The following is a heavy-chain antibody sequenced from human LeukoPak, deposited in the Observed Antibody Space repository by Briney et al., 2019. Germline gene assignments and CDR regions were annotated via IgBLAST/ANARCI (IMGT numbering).Heavy chain of an antibody. D-gene: IGHD5-12*01. CDR2: IYSGGST. J-gene: IGHJ3*02. Sequence: PGGSLRLSCAASGFTVSSNYMSWVRQAPGKGLEWVSVIYSGGSTYYADSVKGRFTISRDNSKNTLYLQMNSLRAEDTAVYYCARGWSLNRYSGYDFLLRAGNDAFDIWGQGTMVTVSS. V-gene: IGHV3-53*01. CDR1: GFTVSSNY. CDR3: ARGWSLNRYSGYDFLLRAGNDAFDI.